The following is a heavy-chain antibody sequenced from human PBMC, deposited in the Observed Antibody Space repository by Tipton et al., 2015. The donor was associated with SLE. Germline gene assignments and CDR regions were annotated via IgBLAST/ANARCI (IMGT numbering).Heavy chain of an antibody. D-gene: IGHD3-16*01. J-gene: IGHJ4*02. Sequence: GLVKPSETLSLTCTVSGGSISSSNHYWGWIRQPPGKGLEWIGSIYYSGSTYYNPSLKSRVTISVDTSKNQFSLKLSSLTAADTAVYYCASKGWGYFDCWGQGTLVTVSS. CDR2: IYYSGST. CDR1: GGSISSSNHY. CDR3: ASKGWGYFDC. V-gene: IGHV4-39*01.